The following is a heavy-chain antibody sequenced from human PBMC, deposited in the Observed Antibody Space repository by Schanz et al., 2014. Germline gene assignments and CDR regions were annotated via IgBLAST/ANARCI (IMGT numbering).Heavy chain of an antibody. J-gene: IGHJ6*03. V-gene: IGHV1-18*01. CDR2: ISTSNGNT. D-gene: IGHD1-1*01. CDR1: GYTFTDYG. CDR3: ARDHVATTDYDYFFYYLDV. Sequence: QVQVVQSGAEVKKPGASVKVSCKASGYTFTDYGVIWVRQAPGQGLEWMGWISTSNGNTNYIQKLHGRVTMTTDTSTSTAYMELRSLRSDDTAVYYCARDHVATTDYDYFFYYLDVWATGITVNVSS.